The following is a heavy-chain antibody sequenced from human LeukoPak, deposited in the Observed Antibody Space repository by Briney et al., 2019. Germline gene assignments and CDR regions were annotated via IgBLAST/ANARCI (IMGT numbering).Heavy chain of an antibody. J-gene: IGHJ6*03. CDR3: ARQYDSYFYYYLDL. V-gene: IGHV4-38-2*01. D-gene: IGHD2-2*01. Sequence: PSETLSLTCGVSGYPINNAYYWVWIRQPPGKGLEWIGSLYHPDSTYYNPSLKSRVTLSVDTSRNQFSLRLSFVTAADTAVYYCARQYDSYFYYYLDLWGTGTTVPVSS. CDR1: GYPINNAYY. CDR2: LYHPDST.